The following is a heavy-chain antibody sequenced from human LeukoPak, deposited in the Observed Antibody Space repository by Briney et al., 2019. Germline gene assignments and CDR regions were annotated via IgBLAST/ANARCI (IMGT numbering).Heavy chain of an antibody. CDR2: ISAYNGNT. J-gene: IGHJ6*02. CDR1: GYTFTSYG. V-gene: IGHV1-18*01. D-gene: IGHD5-18*01. CDR3: ARDPGGYSYGYYHYGMDV. Sequence: GASVKVSCKASGYTFTSYGISWVRQAPGQGLEWMGWISAYNGNTNYAQKLQGRVTMTTDTSTSTAYMELRSLRSDDTAVYYCARDPGGYSYGYYHYGMDVWGQGTTVTVSS.